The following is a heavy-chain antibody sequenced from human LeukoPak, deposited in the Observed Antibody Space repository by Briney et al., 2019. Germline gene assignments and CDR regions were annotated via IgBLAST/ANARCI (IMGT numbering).Heavy chain of an antibody. J-gene: IGHJ4*02. V-gene: IGHV1-2*02. CDR3: ARDQAQYLANY. D-gene: IGHD2/OR15-2a*01. CDR1: GYTFTDYY. CDR2: INPNSGDT. Sequence: GASVTVSCKASGYTFTDYYMHWVRQAPGQGLEWMGWINPNSGDTEYAQKFQGRVTMTRDTSISTAYMDLSSLTSDDTAVYYCARDQAQYLANYWGQGTRVTVSS.